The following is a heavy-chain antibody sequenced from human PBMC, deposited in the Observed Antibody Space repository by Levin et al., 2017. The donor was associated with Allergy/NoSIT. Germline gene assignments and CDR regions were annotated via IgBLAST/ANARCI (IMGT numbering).Heavy chain of an antibody. CDR1: GFSLSTSGVG. CDR3: ARADGDSRPDY. V-gene: IGHV2-5*02. Sequence: QTLSLTCTFSGFSLSTSGVGVGWIRQPPGKALEWLALIYWDDDKRYSPSLKSRLTITKDTSKNQVVLTMTNMDPVDTATYYCARADGDSRPDYWGQGTLVTVSS. CDR2: IYWDDDK. D-gene: IGHD4-17*01. J-gene: IGHJ4*02.